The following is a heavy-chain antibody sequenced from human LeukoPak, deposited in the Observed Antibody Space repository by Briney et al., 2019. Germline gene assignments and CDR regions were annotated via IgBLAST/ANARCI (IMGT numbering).Heavy chain of an antibody. CDR2: IKQDGSEK. CDR3: ARGPTRANSTDY. J-gene: IGHJ4*02. V-gene: IGHV3-7*01. Sequence: ETLSLTCTVSGGSISSGDYYWSWIRQPPGKGLEWVANIKQDGSEKYYVDSVKGRFTISRDNAKNSLYLQMNSLRAEDTAVYYCARGPTRANSTDYWGQGALVTVSS. D-gene: IGHD2/OR15-2a*01. CDR1: GGSISSGDYY.